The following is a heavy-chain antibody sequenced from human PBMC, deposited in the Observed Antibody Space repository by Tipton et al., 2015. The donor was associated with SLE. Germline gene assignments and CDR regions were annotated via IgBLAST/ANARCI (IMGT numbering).Heavy chain of an antibody. V-gene: IGHV4-59*01. Sequence: LSLTCAVYGGSFSGYYWSWIRQPPGKGLEWIGYIYYSGSTNYNPSLKSRVTISVDTSKNQFSLKLSSVTAADTAVYYCARVGYYYDSIGAFDIWGQGTMVTVSS. D-gene: IGHD3-22*01. CDR3: ARVGYYYDSIGAFDI. J-gene: IGHJ3*02. CDR1: GGSFSGYY. CDR2: IYYSGST.